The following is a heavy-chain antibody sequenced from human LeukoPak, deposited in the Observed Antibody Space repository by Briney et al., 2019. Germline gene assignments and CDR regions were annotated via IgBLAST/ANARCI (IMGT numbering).Heavy chain of an antibody. CDR3: ARVLHCSSTSCYSRGSFDY. D-gene: IGHD2-2*01. CDR1: GYXFTGYY. CDR2: INPNSGGT. J-gene: IGHJ4*02. V-gene: IGHV1-2*02. Sequence: GASVKVSCKASGYXFTGYYMHWVRQAPGQGLEWMGWINPNSGGTNYAQKFQGRVTMTRDTSISTAYMELSRLRSDDTAVYYCARVLHCSSTSCYSRGSFDYWGQGTLVTVSS.